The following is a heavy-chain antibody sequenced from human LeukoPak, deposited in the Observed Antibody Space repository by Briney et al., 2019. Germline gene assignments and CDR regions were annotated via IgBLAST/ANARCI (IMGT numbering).Heavy chain of an antibody. CDR3: AKDLQFYYYCGVDV. D-gene: IGHD5-24*01. Sequence: GGSLRLSCAASGFTFDDYAMHWVRQAPGKGLEWVSGISWNSGSTGYADSVKGRFTISRDNAKNSLYLQMNSLRAEDTALYYCAKDLQFYYYCGVDVWGQGTTVTVSS. J-gene: IGHJ6*02. CDR1: GFTFDDYA. CDR2: ISWNSGST. V-gene: IGHV3-9*01.